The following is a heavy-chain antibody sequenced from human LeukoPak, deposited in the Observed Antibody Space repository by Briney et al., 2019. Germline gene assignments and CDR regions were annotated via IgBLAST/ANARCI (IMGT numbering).Heavy chain of an antibody. CDR3: ASLRHYGMDV. CDR2: IIPIFGTA. V-gene: IGHV1-69*13. CDR1: GGTFSSYA. Sequence: SVKVSCKASGGTFSSYAISWVRQAPGQGLEWMGGIIPIFGTANYAQKFQGRATITADESTSTAYMELSSLRSEDTAVYYCASLRHYGMDVWGQGTTVTVSS. J-gene: IGHJ6*02.